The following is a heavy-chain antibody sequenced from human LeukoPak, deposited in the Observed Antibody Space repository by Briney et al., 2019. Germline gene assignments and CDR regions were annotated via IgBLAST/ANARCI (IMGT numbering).Heavy chain of an antibody. J-gene: IGHJ4*02. V-gene: IGHV3-23*01. Sequence: GGSLSLSCAASGFSFGSYTMSWVRQAPGMGVEWVSAISGSSGGNTYYADSVKGRFTISRDNSKNTLYLQANSLRAEDTAVYYCAKGLGTSSWYYFDYWGQGTLVTVSS. CDR3: AKGLGTSSWYYFDY. CDR1: GFSFGSYT. D-gene: IGHD6-13*01. CDR2: ISGSSGGNT.